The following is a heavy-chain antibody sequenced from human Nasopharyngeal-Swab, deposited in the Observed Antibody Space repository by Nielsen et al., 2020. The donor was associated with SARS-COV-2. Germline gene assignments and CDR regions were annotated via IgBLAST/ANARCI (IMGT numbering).Heavy chain of an antibody. J-gene: IGHJ6*02. Sequence: WIRQPPGKGLEWVSHISSSSSTIYYADSVKGRFTISRDNAKNSLYLQMNSLRAEDTAVYYCARTGYDFWSGYYPGYYYYGMDVWGQGTTVTV. CDR2: ISSSSSTI. CDR3: ARTGYDFWSGYYPGYYYYGMDV. D-gene: IGHD3-3*01. V-gene: IGHV3-48*04.